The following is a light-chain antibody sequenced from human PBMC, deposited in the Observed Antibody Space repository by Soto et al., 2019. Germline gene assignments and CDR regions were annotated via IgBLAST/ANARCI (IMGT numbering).Light chain of an antibody. J-gene: IGLJ1*01. Sequence: QSVLTQPPSASGTPGQRVTISCSGSSSNIGSNTVNWYQQLPGTAPKHLIFSNNQRPSGVPDRFSGSKSGNTASLTISSLQAEDEANYYCSSYAGNNIFVFGTGTKVTVL. V-gene: IGLV1-44*01. CDR2: SNN. CDR1: SSNIGSNT. CDR3: SSYAGNNIFV.